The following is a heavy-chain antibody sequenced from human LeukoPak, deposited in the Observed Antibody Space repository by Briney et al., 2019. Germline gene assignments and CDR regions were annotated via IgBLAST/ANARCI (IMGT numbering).Heavy chain of an antibody. V-gene: IGHV4-31*02. CDR3: ARGGTTVPVFNY. D-gene: IGHD1-14*01. CDR2: TYYSGST. Sequence: LXWIGYTYYSGSTYYNPSLKSRIDISVDTSKDQFSLKLSSVTAADTAVYYCARGGTTVPVFNYWGQGILVTVSS. J-gene: IGHJ4*02.